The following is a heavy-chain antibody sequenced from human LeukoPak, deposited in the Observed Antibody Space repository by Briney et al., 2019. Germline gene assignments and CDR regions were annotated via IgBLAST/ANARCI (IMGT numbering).Heavy chain of an antibody. D-gene: IGHD6-13*01. CDR2: VSGSGSST. J-gene: IGHJ4*02. V-gene: IGHV3-23*01. CDR1: GLTFSSYA. Sequence: GGSLRLSCAASGLTFSSYAMSWVRQSPGKGLEWVSTVSGSGSSTSYADSVKGRFTISRDNSKNTVYLQMTSLRAEDTAVYYCARGYSSSWDLSSNYFDSWGQGTLVTVSS. CDR3: ARGYSSSWDLSSNYFDS.